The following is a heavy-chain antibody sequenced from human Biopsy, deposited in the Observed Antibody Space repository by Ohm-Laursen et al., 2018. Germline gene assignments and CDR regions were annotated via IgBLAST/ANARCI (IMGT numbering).Heavy chain of an antibody. CDR1: GFTVYNNY. J-gene: IGHJ4*02. Sequence: SLRLSCAAFGFTVYNNYMTWVRQAPGKGLEWVAGISWSSDSITYAKSVTGRFTISRDNAKNSLLLQMNRLRVEDTAVYYCARAYSRGDYWGQGTLVTVSS. CDR3: ARAYSRGDY. CDR2: ISWSSDSI. V-gene: IGHV3-11*06. D-gene: IGHD2-15*01.